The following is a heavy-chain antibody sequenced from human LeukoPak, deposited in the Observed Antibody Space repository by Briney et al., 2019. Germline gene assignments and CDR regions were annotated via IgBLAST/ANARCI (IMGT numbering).Heavy chain of an antibody. CDR1: GYTFTSYY. CDR3: ARDPLRPTNPNWFDP. CDR2: INPSGGST. V-gene: IGHV1-46*01. D-gene: IGHD2-8*01. J-gene: IGHJ5*02. Sequence: ASVKVSCKASGYTFTSYYMHWVRQAPGQGLEWMGIINPSGGSTSYAQKFQGRVTMTRDTSTSTVYMELSSLRSDDSAVYYCARDPLRPTNPNWFDPWGQGTLVIVSS.